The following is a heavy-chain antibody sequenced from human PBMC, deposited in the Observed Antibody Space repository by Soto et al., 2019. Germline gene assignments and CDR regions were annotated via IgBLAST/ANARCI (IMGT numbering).Heavy chain of an antibody. CDR3: ARDPPRYCSGGSCYSRSGAFDI. D-gene: IGHD2-15*01. V-gene: IGHV1-69*08. CDR2: IIPILGIA. J-gene: IGHJ3*02. Sequence: QVQLVQSGAEVKKPGSSVKVSCKASGGTFSSYTISWVRQAPGQGLEWMGRIIPILGIANYAQKFKGRDTMTADKSTSTAYMELSSLRSEDTAVYYCARDPPRYCSGGSCYSRSGAFDIWGQGTMVTVSS. CDR1: GGTFSSYT.